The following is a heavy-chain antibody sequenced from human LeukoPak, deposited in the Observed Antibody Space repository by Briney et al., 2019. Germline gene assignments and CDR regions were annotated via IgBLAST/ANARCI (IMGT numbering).Heavy chain of an antibody. J-gene: IGHJ4*02. D-gene: IGHD6-13*01. V-gene: IGHV1-69*01. CDR2: IIPIFGTA. CDR3: ARAKQQLVPGVDY. Sequence: ASVKVSCKASGGTFSSYAISWVRQAPGQGLEWMGGIIPIFGTANYAQRFQGRVTITADESTSTAYMELSSLRSEDTAVYYCARAKQQLVPGVDYWGQGTLVTVSS. CDR1: GGTFSSYA.